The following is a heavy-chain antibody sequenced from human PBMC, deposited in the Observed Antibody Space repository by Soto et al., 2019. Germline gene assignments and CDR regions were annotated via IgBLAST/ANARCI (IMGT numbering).Heavy chain of an antibody. V-gene: IGHV3-13*01. J-gene: IGHJ3*02. CDR3: ARGVYDFWSGLFNAFDI. D-gene: IGHD3-3*01. CDR1: GFTFSSYD. Sequence: GGSLRLSCAASGFTFSSYDMHWVRQATGKGLEWVSAIGTAGDTYYPGSVKGRFTISRENAKNSLYLQMNSLRAGDTAVYYCARGVYDFWSGLFNAFDIWGQGTMVTVSS. CDR2: IGTAGDT.